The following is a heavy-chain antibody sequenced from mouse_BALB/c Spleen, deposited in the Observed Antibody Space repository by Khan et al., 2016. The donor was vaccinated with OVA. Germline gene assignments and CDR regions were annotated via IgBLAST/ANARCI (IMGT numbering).Heavy chain of an antibody. D-gene: IGHD1-1*01. CDR3: ARKNYYGYAMDY. Sequence: VQLKESGPGLVKPSQSLSLTCTVTGYSITSGYAWNWIQQFPGNKLEWMGYISYSGSTSYNPSLRSRISITRDTSKNQFFLQLNSVTTEDTATYYCARKNYYGYAMDYWGQGTSVTVSS. CDR1: GYSITSGYA. CDR2: ISYSGST. V-gene: IGHV3-2*02. J-gene: IGHJ4*01.